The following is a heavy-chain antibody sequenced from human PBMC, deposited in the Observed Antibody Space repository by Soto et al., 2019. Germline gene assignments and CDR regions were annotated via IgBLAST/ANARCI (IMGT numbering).Heavy chain of an antibody. CDR3: ARGGYYDSSGARNYHYYGMDG. Sequence: QAQLVQSGAEVKKPGASVKVSCKASGYSLSSYGITWVRQAPGQGLAWLGWISPYNDDTKYAQRLQGRVTMTTDTSTRTAYMDIRGLRSDDTAIYYCARGGYYDSSGARNYHYYGMDGWGQGTTVTVSS. V-gene: IGHV1-18*01. J-gene: IGHJ6*02. CDR2: ISPYNDDT. CDR1: GYSLSSYG. D-gene: IGHD3-22*01.